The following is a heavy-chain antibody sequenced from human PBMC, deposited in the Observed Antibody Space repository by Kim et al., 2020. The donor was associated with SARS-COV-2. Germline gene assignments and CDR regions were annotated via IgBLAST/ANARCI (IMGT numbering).Heavy chain of an antibody. CDR2: IIPIFGTA. V-gene: IGHV1-69*13. D-gene: IGHD5-12*01. J-gene: IGHJ4*02. CDR3: ASVRTADGGAQRWLQFFKFMLPHY. CDR1: GGTFSSYA. Sequence: SVKVSCKASGGTFSSYAISWVRQAPGQGLEWMGGIIPIFGTANYAQKFQGRVTITADESTSTAYMELSSLRSEDTAVYYCASVRTADGGAQRWLQFFKFMLPHYWGQGTLVTVSS.